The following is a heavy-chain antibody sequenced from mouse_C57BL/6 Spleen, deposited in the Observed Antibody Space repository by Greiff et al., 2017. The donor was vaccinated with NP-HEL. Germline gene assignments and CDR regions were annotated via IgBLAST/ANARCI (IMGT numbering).Heavy chain of an antibody. Sequence: QVQLKQSGPGLVAPSQSLSITCTVSGFSLTSYGVHWVRQPPGKGLEWLVVIWSDGSTTYNSALKSRLSISKDNSKSQVFLKMNSLQTDDTAMYYCARHRDGYYDYCDYWGQGTTLTVSS. CDR3: ARHRDGYYDYCDY. V-gene: IGHV2-6-1*01. J-gene: IGHJ2*01. D-gene: IGHD2-3*01. CDR2: IWSDGST. CDR1: GFSLTSYG.